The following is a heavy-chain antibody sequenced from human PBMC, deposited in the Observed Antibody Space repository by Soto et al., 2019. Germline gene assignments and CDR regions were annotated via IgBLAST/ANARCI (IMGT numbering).Heavy chain of an antibody. V-gene: IGHV3-30-3*01. Sequence: QVQLVESGGGVVQPGRSLRLSCAASGFTFSNYIMLWVRQAPGKGLEWVAMILHDGNNKYYADSVKGRFTISRDNSKNTLYLQMNSLRTEDTAIYYCARDDEDGSYCDLGYWGQGTLVTVSS. CDR1: GFTFSNYI. J-gene: IGHJ4*02. CDR2: ILHDGNNK. D-gene: IGHD3-10*01. CDR3: ARDDEDGSYCDLGY.